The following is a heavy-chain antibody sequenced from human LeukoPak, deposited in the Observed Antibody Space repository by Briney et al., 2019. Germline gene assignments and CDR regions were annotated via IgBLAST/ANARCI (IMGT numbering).Heavy chain of an antibody. J-gene: IGHJ4*02. V-gene: IGHV3-23*01. Sequence: GGSLRLSCAASGFTFRNYAMSWVRQAPGKGLEWVSGIDGSGGSTYYADSVKGRFTISRDSSKSTLYLQMNSLRAEDTAVYYCAKWVDGSGFDYWGQGTLATVSS. D-gene: IGHD3-22*01. CDR1: GFTFRNYA. CDR3: AKWVDGSGFDY. CDR2: IDGSGGST.